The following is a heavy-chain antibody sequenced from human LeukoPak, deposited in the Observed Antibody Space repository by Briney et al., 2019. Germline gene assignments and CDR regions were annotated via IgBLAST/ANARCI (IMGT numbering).Heavy chain of an antibody. CDR3: AREGADGYNVGFDY. CDR1: GFTFSSYS. V-gene: IGHV3-48*01. CDR2: ISSSSSTM. Sequence: GGSLRLSCVASGFTFSSYSMNWVRQAPGKGLEWVSYISSSSSTMYYADSVKGRFTISRDNAKNSLHLQLNSLRVEDTAVYYCAREGADGYNVGFDYWGQGTLVTVSS. J-gene: IGHJ4*02. D-gene: IGHD5-24*01.